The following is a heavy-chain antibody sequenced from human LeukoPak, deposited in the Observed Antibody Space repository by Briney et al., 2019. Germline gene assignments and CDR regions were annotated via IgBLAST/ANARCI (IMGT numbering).Heavy chain of an antibody. CDR1: GYTFTGYY. Sequence: ASVKVSCKTSGYTFTGYYIHWLRQAPGQGLEWMGWINPNTGATKYARMFQGRVTMARDTSISTAYMALSGLRSDDTAVYYCARDASGGPWYYFGYWGQGTLVTVSS. D-gene: IGHD1-26*01. V-gene: IGHV1-2*02. J-gene: IGHJ4*02. CDR3: ARDASGGPWYYFGY. CDR2: INPNTGAT.